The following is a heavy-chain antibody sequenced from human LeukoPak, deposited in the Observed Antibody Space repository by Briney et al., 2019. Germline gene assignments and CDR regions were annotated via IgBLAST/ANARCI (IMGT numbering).Heavy chain of an antibody. CDR3: ARQYSLAYCGGDCDSGAFDI. J-gene: IGHJ3*02. CDR1: GYSFTSYW. V-gene: IGHV5-51*01. D-gene: IGHD2-21*02. Sequence: GESLKISCKGSGYSFTSYWIGWVRQMPGKGLEWMGIIYPGDSDTRYSPSFQGQVTISADKSISTAYLQWSSLKASDTAMYYCARQYSLAYCGGDCDSGAFDIWGQGTMVTVSS. CDR2: IYPGDSDT.